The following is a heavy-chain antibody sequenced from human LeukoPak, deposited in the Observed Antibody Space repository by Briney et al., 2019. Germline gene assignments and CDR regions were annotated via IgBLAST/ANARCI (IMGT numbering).Heavy chain of an antibody. J-gene: IGHJ6*03. D-gene: IGHD6-19*01. CDR3: ARGFSGWQLSYYYYYMDV. V-gene: IGHV1-8*03. CDR1: GNIFTSSY. Sequence: ASVKVSCKASGNIFTSSYTHWVRQAPGQGLEWMGWMNPNSGNTGYAQKFQGRVTITRNTSISTAYMELSSLRSEDTAVYYCARGFSGWQLSYYYYYMDVWGKGTTVTVSS. CDR2: MNPNSGNT.